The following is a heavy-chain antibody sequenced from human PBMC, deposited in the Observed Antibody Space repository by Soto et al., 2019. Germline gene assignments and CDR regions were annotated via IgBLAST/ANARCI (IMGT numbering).Heavy chain of an antibody. CDR2: ISGSGAST. CDR3: AREGSTRRYFYYHYGMGV. V-gene: IGHV3-23*01. Sequence: GGSLRLSCAASGFTISSYAMSWVRQAPGKGLEWVSTISGSGASTYYADSVKGRFTISRDTSKNTLYLLMNSLRAEDTAVYYCAREGSTRRYFYYHYGMGVWGQGTTVTVSS. CDR1: GFTISSYA. J-gene: IGHJ6*02. D-gene: IGHD2-2*01.